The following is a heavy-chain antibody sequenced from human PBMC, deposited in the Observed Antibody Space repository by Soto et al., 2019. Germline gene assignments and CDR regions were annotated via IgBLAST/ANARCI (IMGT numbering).Heavy chain of an antibody. J-gene: IGHJ4*01. CDR3: ARHLVGSTRGNFDY. CDR2: IYPYDSDT. CDR1: GYSFTSYW. V-gene: IGHV5-51*01. Sequence: ESLKISCKTSGYSFTSYWIGWVRQMPGKGVEWMGNIYPYDSDTRYSPSFQGQVTISADTSITTAYLQWSGLRASDTAMYFCARHLVGSTRGNFDYWGQGTLVTVSS. D-gene: IGHD2-2*01.